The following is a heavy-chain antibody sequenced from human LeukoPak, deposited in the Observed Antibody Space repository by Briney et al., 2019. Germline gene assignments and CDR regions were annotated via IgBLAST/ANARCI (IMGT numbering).Heavy chain of an antibody. Sequence: PGGSLRLSCAASGFTVSSNYMSWIRQAPGKGLEWVSVIYSGGSTYYADSVKGRFTISRDNSKNTLYLQMNSLRAEDTAVYYCAKRGRSGSPLGYGMDVWGQGTTVTVSS. D-gene: IGHD1-26*01. J-gene: IGHJ6*02. V-gene: IGHV3-66*04. CDR1: GFTVSSNY. CDR2: IYSGGST. CDR3: AKRGRSGSPLGYGMDV.